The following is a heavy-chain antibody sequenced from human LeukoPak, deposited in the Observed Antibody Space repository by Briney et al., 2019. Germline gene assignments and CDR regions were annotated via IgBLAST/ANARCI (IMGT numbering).Heavy chain of an antibody. Sequence: PGWSLLLCCAAAGFTFSRSWMRWVRQAPGKGLVWVSRVNSDGSTTRYAASVKGRFTISRDNAKNTLYLQMNSLRAEETAVYYCARSTLGDAFDIWGQGTMVTVSS. CDR3: ARSTLGDAFDI. CDR2: VNSDGSTT. J-gene: IGHJ3*02. CDR1: GFTFSRSW. V-gene: IGHV3-74*01. D-gene: IGHD1-1*01.